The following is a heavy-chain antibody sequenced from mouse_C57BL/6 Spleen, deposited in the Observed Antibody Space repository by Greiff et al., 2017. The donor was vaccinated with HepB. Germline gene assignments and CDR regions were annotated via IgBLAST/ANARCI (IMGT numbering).Heavy chain of an antibody. V-gene: IGHV14-4*01. Sequence: EVQLQQSGAELVRPGASVKLSCTASGFNIKDDYMHWVKQRPEQGLEWIGWIDPENGDTEYASKFQGKATITADTSSNTAYLQLSSLTSEDTAVYYGTTRPFYYSFYWGQGTLVTVSA. CDR1: GFNIKDDY. CDR2: IDPENGDT. CDR3: TTRPFYYSFY. D-gene: IGHD2-1*01. J-gene: IGHJ3*01.